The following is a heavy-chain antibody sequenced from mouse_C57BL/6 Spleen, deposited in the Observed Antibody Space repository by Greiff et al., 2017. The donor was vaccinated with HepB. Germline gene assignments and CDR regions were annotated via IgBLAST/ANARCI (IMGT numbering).Heavy chain of an antibody. Sequence: EVKLMESGGGLVKPGGSLKLSCAASGFTFSSYAMSWVRQTPEKRLEWVATISDGGSYTYYPDNVKGRFTISRDNAKNNLYLQMSHLKSEDTAMYYCASYYSNRAMDYWGQGTSVTVSS. V-gene: IGHV5-4*03. CDR2: ISDGGSYT. CDR1: GFTFSSYA. D-gene: IGHD2-5*01. J-gene: IGHJ4*01. CDR3: ASYYSNRAMDY.